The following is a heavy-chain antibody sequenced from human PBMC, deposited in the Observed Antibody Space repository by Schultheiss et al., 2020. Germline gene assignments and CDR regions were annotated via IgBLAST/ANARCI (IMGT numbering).Heavy chain of an antibody. J-gene: IGHJ4*02. CDR2: VSSSGSA. V-gene: IGHV4-59*11. D-gene: IGHD3-10*01. CDR3: ARGAPGLNLGLDC. Sequence: SETLSLTCSVSGGSISSHFWGWIRQPPGQGLEWIGYVSSSGSANYNRSLRRRVSVSLDTSKNEVSLRLTSVTAADTAVYYCARGAPGLNLGLDCWGQGTLVTVSS. CDR1: GGSISSHF.